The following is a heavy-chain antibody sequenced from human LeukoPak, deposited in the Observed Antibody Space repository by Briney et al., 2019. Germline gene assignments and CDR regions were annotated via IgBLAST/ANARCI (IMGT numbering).Heavy chain of an antibody. Sequence: GGSLRLSCAASGFTFSSYAMSWVRQAPGKGLEWVSAISGSGGSTYYADSVKGRFTISRDNSKNTLYLQMNSLRAEDTAVYYCAKGRFSRIAAAGQDYWGQGTLVTVSS. CDR1: GFTFSSYA. V-gene: IGHV3-23*01. D-gene: IGHD6-13*01. CDR2: ISGSGGST. CDR3: AKGRFSRIAAAGQDY. J-gene: IGHJ4*02.